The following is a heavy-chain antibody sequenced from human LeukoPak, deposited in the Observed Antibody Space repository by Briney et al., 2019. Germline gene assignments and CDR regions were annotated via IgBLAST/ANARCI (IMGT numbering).Heavy chain of an antibody. J-gene: IGHJ4*02. Sequence: PGGSLRLSCAASGFSFGTYTMNWVRQAPGKGLEWVSSISSGSNYIHYGDSVKGRFTISRDNAKNSLYLQVNSLRAEDTAVYYCARDPNGRASYWGQGTLVTVSS. CDR3: ARDPNGRASY. CDR2: ISSGSNYI. V-gene: IGHV3-21*01. CDR1: GFSFGTYT.